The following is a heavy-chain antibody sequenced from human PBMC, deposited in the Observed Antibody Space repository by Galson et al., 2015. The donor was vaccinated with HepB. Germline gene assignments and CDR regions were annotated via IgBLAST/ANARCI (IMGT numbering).Heavy chain of an antibody. Sequence: SVKVSCKASGYTFTSYYMHWVRQAPGQGLEWMGIINPSGGSTSYAQKFQGRVTMTGDTSTSTVYMELSSPRSEDTAVYYCAVGSRIAVAGTGYYYYGMDVWGQGTTVTVSS. J-gene: IGHJ6*02. CDR2: INPSGGST. V-gene: IGHV1-46*01. D-gene: IGHD6-19*01. CDR3: AVGSRIAVAGTGYYYYGMDV. CDR1: GYTFTSYY.